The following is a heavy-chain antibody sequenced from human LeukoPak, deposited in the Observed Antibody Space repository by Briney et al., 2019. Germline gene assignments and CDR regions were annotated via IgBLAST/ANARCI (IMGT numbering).Heavy chain of an antibody. D-gene: IGHD5-24*01. CDR2: IYSGGST. J-gene: IGHJ3*02. CDR3: ARGGRSGYNYWESAFDI. V-gene: IGHV3-53*04. CDR1: GSTVSSNY. Sequence: GGSLRLSCAASGSTVSSNYMSWVRQAPGKGLEWVSVIYSGGSTYYADSVKGRFTISRHNSKNTLYLQMYSLRAEDTAVYYCARGGRSGYNYWESAFDIWGQGTMVTVSS.